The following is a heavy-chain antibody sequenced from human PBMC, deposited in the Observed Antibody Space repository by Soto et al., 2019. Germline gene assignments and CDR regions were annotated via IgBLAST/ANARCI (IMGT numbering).Heavy chain of an antibody. V-gene: IGHV4-30-4*01. Sequence: QVQLQESGPGLVKPSQTLSLTCTVSGGSISSGDYYWSWIRQPPGKGLEWIGYIHYSGSTYYNPSLKSRVTISVDTAKNQVSLKLSSVTAADTAVYYCAREPGSGWLDYWGQGTLVTVSS. D-gene: IGHD6-19*01. CDR2: IHYSGST. CDR3: AREPGSGWLDY. J-gene: IGHJ4*02. CDR1: GGSISSGDYY.